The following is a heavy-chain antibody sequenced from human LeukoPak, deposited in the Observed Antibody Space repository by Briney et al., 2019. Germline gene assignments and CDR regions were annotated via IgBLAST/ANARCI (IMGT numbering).Heavy chain of an antibody. V-gene: IGHV4-39*01. CDR1: GVSISSSIYY. CDR2: IYYSGST. D-gene: IGHD4-23*01. J-gene: IGHJ4*02. Sequence: SETLSLTCTVSGVSISSSIYYWGWIRQTPGKGLEWIGSIYYSGSTYYNPSLKSRVTISVDTSKNQFSLKLSSVTAADTAVYYCSRHRWELGRGYFDYWGRGYFDYWGQGTLVTVSS. CDR3: SRHRWELGRGYFDYWGRGYFDY.